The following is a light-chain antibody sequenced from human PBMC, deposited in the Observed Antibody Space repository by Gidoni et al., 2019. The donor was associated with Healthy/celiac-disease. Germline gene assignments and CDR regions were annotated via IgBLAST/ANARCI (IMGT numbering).Light chain of an antibody. J-gene: IGKJ1*01. Sequence: DIQMTQSPSSLSASVGDRVTITCRASQSISSYLNWYQQKPGKAPKLLIYAASSLQSGVPSRFSGSGSGTEFTLTISSLQPEDFATYYCQQSYSTLRWTFGQGTKVEIK. V-gene: IGKV1-39*01. CDR2: AAS. CDR3: QQSYSTLRWT. CDR1: QSISSY.